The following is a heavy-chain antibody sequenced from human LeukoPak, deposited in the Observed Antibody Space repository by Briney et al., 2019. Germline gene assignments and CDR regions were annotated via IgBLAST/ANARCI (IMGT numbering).Heavy chain of an antibody. Sequence: PSQTLSLTCTVSGGSISSGGYSWSWIRQHPGKGLEWIGYIYYSGSTYYNPSLKSRVTISVDTSKNQFSLKLSSVTAADTAVYYCAAGSGSYGTVEIDYWGQGTLVTVSS. CDR2: IYYSGST. CDR3: AAGSGSYGTVEIDY. J-gene: IGHJ4*02. CDR1: GGSISSGGYS. V-gene: IGHV4-31*03. D-gene: IGHD3-10*01.